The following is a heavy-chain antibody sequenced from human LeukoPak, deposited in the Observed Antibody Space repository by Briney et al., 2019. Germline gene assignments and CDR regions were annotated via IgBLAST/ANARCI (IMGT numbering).Heavy chain of an antibody. D-gene: IGHD4-23*01. CDR3: ARELRRGYGGNSGY. Sequence: ASVKVSCKASGYTFTGYYMHWVRQAPGQGPEWMGWINPNSGGTNYAQKFQGRVTMTRDTSISTAYMELSRLRSDDTAVYYCARELRRGYGGNSGYWGQGTLVTVSS. V-gene: IGHV1-2*02. J-gene: IGHJ4*02. CDR2: INPNSGGT. CDR1: GYTFTGYY.